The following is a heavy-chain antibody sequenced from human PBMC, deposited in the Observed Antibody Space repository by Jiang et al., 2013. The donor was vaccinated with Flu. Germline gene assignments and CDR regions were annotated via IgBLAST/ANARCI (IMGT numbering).Heavy chain of an antibody. CDR1: DDYA. V-gene: IGHV3-9*01. J-gene: IGHJ4*02. Sequence: DDYAMHWSGKLREGLEWVSGISWNSGSIGYADSVKGRFTISRDNAKNSLYLQMSSLRAEDTALYYCAKDINSGGIAVAGFDYWGQGTLVTVSS. D-gene: IGHD6-19*01. CDR2: ISWNSGSI. CDR3: AKDINSGGIAVAGFDY.